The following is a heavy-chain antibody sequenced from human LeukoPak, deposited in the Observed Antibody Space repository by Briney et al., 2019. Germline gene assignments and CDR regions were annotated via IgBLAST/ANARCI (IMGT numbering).Heavy chain of an antibody. CDR1: GFTFSSYE. J-gene: IGHJ5*02. CDR2: ISSSGSTI. CDR3: ARDPASPAAGLSHNWFDP. V-gene: IGHV3-48*03. Sequence: GGSLRLSCAASGFTFSSYEMNWVRQAPGKGLEWVSYISSSGSTIYYADSVKGRFTISRDNAKNSLYLQMNSLRAEDTAVYYCARDPASPAAGLSHNWFDPWGQGTLVTVSS. D-gene: IGHD6-19*01.